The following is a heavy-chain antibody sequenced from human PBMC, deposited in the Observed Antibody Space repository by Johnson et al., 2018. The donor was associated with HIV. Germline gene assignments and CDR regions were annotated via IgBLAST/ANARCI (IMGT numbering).Heavy chain of an antibody. CDR1: GFTVSSNY. J-gene: IGHJ3*02. V-gene: IGHV3-66*01. Sequence: VQLVESGGGVVQPGRYLRLSCAASGFTVSSNYMSWVRQAPGKGLEWVSVIYSGGSTNYADSVKGRFTISRDNSKNTLYLQMNSLRAEDTAVYYCAKDRRASDPRGAFDIWGQGTMVIVS. CDR2: IYSGGST. CDR3: AKDRRASDPRGAFDI.